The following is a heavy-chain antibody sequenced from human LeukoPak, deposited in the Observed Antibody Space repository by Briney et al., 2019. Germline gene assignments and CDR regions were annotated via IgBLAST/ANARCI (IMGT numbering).Heavy chain of an antibody. V-gene: IGHV4-4*02. CDR3: ARRIGGDYNIYYMDV. J-gene: IGHJ6*03. Sequence: SGTLSLTCAVSGGSISSSNWWSWVRQPPGKGLEWIGEIYHSGSTSYNPSLKSRVTISVDKSKKQFSLKLSSVTAADTAVYYCARRIGGDYNIYYMDVWGKGTTVTVSS. D-gene: IGHD4-17*01. CDR2: IYHSGST. CDR1: GGSISSSNW.